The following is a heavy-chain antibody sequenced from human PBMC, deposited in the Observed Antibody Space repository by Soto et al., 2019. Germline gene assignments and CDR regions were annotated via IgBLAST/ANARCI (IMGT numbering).Heavy chain of an antibody. CDR1: GYTFTGYY. CDR3: ARDPPSTPYYDYVWGSYRPGGDY. Sequence: ASVKVSCKXSGYTFTGYYMDWVRQAPGQGLEWMGWINPNSGGTNYAQKFQGRVTMTRDTSISTAYMELSRLRSDDTAVYYCARDPPSTPYYDYVWGSYRPGGDYWGQGTLVTVSS. CDR2: INPNSGGT. J-gene: IGHJ4*02. V-gene: IGHV1-2*02. D-gene: IGHD3-16*02.